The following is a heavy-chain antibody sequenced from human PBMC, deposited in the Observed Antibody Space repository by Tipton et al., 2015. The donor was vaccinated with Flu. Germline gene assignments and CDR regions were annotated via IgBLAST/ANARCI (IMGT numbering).Heavy chain of an antibody. Sequence: TLSLTCTVSRGSINSYYWSWIRQAPGKGLEWIGYLHYSGSTTYNPSLKSRVTIAEGTSMNQFSLRLRSVTAGDTAVYYCARLEGAFEGGHCVGSNCWINFWGQGTLVTVSS. CDR3: ARLEGAFEGGHCVGSNCWINF. CDR1: RGSINSYY. D-gene: IGHD2-21*01. CDR2: LHYSGST. V-gene: IGHV4-59*08. J-gene: IGHJ4*02.